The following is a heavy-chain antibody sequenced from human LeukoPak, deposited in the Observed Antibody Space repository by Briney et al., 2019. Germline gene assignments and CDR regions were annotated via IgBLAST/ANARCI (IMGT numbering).Heavy chain of an antibody. Sequence: GGSLRLSCAASGFTFSSYWMSWVRQAPGKGLEWVANIKQDGSEEYYVDSVKGRFTISRDNAKNSLYLQMSSLRAEDTAVYYCARDLYYYDSSGYLLWDYWGQGTLVTVSS. CDR1: GFTFSSYW. CDR3: ARDLYYYDSSGYLLWDY. J-gene: IGHJ4*02. D-gene: IGHD3-22*01. CDR2: IKQDGSEE. V-gene: IGHV3-7*01.